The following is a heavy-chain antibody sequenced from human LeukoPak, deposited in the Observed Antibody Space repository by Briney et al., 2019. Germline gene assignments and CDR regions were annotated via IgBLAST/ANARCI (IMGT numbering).Heavy chain of an antibody. J-gene: IGHJ3*02. CDR2: IYYSGST. V-gene: IGHV4-59*01. CDR1: GGSISSYY. CDR3: ARVGRLNYYDSSGYYHGAFDI. Sequence: PSETLSLTCTVSGGSISSYYWSWIRQPPGKGLEWIGYIYYSGSTNYNPSLKSRVTISVDTSKNQFSLKLSSVTAADTAVYYCARVGRLNYYDSSGYYHGAFDIWGQGTMVTVSS. D-gene: IGHD3-22*01.